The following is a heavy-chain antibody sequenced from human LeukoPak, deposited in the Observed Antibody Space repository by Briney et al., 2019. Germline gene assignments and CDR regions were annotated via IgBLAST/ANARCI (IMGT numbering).Heavy chain of an antibody. CDR2: ISAYNGET. D-gene: IGHD6-13*01. CDR1: GYTFTSYG. CDR3: AREYRAAAGLGWFDP. J-gene: IGHJ5*02. V-gene: IGHV1-18*01. Sequence: ASVKVSCKASGYTFTSYGIIWVRQAPGQGLEWMGWISAYNGETNYAQKLQGRVTMTTDTSTSTAYMELRSLRSDDTAVYYCAREYRAAAGLGWFDPWGQGTLVTVSS.